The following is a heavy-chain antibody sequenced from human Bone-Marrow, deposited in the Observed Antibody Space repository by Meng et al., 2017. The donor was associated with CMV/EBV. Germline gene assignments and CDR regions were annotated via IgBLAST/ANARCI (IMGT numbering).Heavy chain of an antibody. CDR1: GYIFTAYY. J-gene: IGHJ4*02. Sequence: SGYIFTAYYIHWVRQAPGQGLEWMGWINPNSGDTNYAQKFQGRVTMTGDTSISTVYMDLSRLRSDDTAIYYCARDKAATTANLLDYWGQGTLVTVSS. V-gene: IGHV1-2*02. D-gene: IGHD6-25*01. CDR2: INPNSGDT. CDR3: ARDKAATTANLLDY.